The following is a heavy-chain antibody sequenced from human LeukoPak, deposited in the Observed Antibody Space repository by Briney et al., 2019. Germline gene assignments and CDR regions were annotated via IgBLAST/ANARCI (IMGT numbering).Heavy chain of an antibody. D-gene: IGHD2-21*02. V-gene: IGHV3-66*01. CDR2: IYSGGST. CDR3: ARAPGAVVTAISGMDV. CDR1: GFTVSSNY. J-gene: IGHJ6*02. Sequence: GGSLRLSCAASGFTVSSNYMSWVRQAPGKGLEWVSVIYSGGSTYYADSVKGRFTISRDNSKNTLYLQMNSLRAEDTAVYYCARAPGAVVTAISGMDVWGQGTTVTVSS.